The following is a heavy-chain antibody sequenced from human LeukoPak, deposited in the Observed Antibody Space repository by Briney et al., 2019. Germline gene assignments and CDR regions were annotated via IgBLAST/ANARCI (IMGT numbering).Heavy chain of an antibody. D-gene: IGHD1-26*01. Sequence: SETLSLTCTVSGGSISSGGYYWSWLRQPPGKGLEWIGYIYHSGSTYYNPSLKSRVTISVDRSKNQFSLKLSSVTAADTAVYYCARAPYSGSYQGGFDYWGQGTLVTVSS. CDR1: GGSISSGGYY. CDR3: ARAPYSGSYQGGFDY. V-gene: IGHV4-30-2*01. CDR2: IYHSGST. J-gene: IGHJ4*02.